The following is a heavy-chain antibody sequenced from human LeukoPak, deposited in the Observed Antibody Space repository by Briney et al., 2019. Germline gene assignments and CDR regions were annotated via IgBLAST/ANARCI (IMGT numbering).Heavy chain of an antibody. J-gene: IGHJ4*02. CDR2: VKSDGSNP. CDR1: RFSFSNYW. D-gene: IGHD3-10*01. V-gene: IGHV3-74*01. Sequence: GGSLRLSCAASRFSFSNYWRHWVRQAPGKGLVCVSRVKSDGSNPSYADSVKGRFTISRENAENMLYLQMNTLGAEDTAVYYCARDIVSGSGSLDYWGQGTLVTVSS. CDR3: ARDIVSGSGSLDY.